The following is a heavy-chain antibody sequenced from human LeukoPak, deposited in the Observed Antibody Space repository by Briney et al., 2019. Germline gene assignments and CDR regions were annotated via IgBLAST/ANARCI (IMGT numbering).Heavy chain of an antibody. V-gene: IGHV2-70*11. CDR1: GFSLRTRGMC. CDR3: ARINSNYGELDY. J-gene: IGHJ4*02. CDR2: IDWDDDK. D-gene: IGHD4-11*01. Sequence: ESGPALVKPTQTLTLTCTFSGFSLRTRGMCVSWIRQPPGKALEWLARIDWDDDKYYSTSLKTRLTISKDNSKNQVVLTMTNMDPVDTATYYCARINSNYGELDYWGQGTLVTVSS.